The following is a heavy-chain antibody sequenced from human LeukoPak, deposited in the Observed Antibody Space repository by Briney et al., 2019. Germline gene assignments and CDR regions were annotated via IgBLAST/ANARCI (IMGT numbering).Heavy chain of an antibody. CDR3: ARVAPRGEYYFDY. J-gene: IGHJ4*02. Sequence: SETLSLTCTVSGGSISSYYWSWIRQPPGKGLEWIGYIYYSGSTNYNPSLKSRVTISVDTSKNQVSLKLSSVTAADTAVYYCARVAPRGEYYFDYWGQGTLVTVSS. D-gene: IGHD3-10*01. CDR2: IYYSGST. V-gene: IGHV4-59*01. CDR1: GGSISSYY.